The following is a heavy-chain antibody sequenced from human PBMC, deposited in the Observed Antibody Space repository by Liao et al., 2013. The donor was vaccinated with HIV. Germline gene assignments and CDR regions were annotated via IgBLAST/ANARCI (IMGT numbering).Heavy chain of an antibody. CDR1: GGSFSGYY. CDR3: ARDESRGSEF. CDR2: INHSGGT. J-gene: IGHJ1*01. Sequence: QVQLQQWGAGLLKPSETLSLTCAVYGGSFSGYYWSWIRQPPGKGLEWIGEINHSGGTNYNPSLKSRVTISVDTSKNQFSLKLSSVTAADTAVYYCARDESRGSEFWGQGMLVTVSS. D-gene: IGHD6-19*01. V-gene: IGHV4-34*01.